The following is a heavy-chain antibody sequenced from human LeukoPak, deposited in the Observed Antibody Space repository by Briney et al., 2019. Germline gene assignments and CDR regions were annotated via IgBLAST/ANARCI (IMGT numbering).Heavy chain of an antibody. Sequence: SQTLSLTCAISGDSVSSNSAAWNWIRQSPSRGLEWLGRTYYRSKWYNDYAVSVKSRITINPDTSKNQFSLQLNSVTPEDTAVYYCARGRGFSSGWYPYYYYYGMDVWGQGTTVTVSS. CDR2: TYYRSKWYN. V-gene: IGHV6-1*01. D-gene: IGHD6-19*01. J-gene: IGHJ6*02. CDR1: GDSVSSNSAA. CDR3: ARGRGFSSGWYPYYYYYGMDV.